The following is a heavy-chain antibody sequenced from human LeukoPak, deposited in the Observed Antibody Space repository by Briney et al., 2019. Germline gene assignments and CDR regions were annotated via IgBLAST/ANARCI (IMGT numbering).Heavy chain of an antibody. CDR2: IYYSGST. CDR3: ARRYCSSTSCYSGLDY. J-gene: IGHJ4*02. CDR1: GGSISSFY. D-gene: IGHD2-2*01. V-gene: IGHV4-59*01. Sequence: PSETLSLTCTVSGGSISSFYWSWIRQPPGKELEWIGYIYYSGSTNYNPALKSRVTISVDTSKNQFSLKLSSVTAADTAVYYCARRYCSSTSCYSGLDYWGQGTLVTVSS.